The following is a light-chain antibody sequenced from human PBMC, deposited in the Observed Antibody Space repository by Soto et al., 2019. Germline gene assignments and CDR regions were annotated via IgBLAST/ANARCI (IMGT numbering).Light chain of an antibody. V-gene: IGLV2-11*01. CDR3: QSQDSSLSSSV. CDR2: DVS. Sequence: QSALTQPRSVSGSPGQSVTISCTGTSSDVGGYNYVSWYQQHPGKAPKLMIYDVSKRPSGVPDRFSGSKSGNTASLTISGLQAEDEADYYCQSQDSSLSSSVFGGGTKLTVL. CDR1: SSDVGGYNY. J-gene: IGLJ2*01.